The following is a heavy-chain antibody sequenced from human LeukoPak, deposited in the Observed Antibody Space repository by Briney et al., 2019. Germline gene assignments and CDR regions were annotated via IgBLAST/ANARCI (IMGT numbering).Heavy chain of an antibody. V-gene: IGHV3-21*01. CDR3: ARERRCSSTSCPFDY. CDR1: GLTFSSYS. D-gene: IGHD2-2*01. J-gene: IGHJ4*02. CDR2: ISSSSSYI. Sequence: GGSLRLSCAASGLTFSSYSMNWVRQAPGKGLEWVSSISSSSSYIYYADSVKGRFTISRDNAKNSLYLQMNSLRAEDTAVYYCARERRCSSTSCPFDYWGQGTLVTVSS.